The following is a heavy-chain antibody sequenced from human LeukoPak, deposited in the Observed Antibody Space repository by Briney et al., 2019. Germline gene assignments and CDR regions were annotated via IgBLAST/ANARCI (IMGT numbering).Heavy chain of an antibody. J-gene: IGHJ4*02. Sequence: QSGGSLRLSCAASGFTFSSYWMSWVRQAPGKGLEWVATIKQDGSEKYYVDSVKGRFTISRDNAKNSLYLQMNSLRAEDTAVYYCARPQRITIFGVDSYYFDYWGQGTLVTVSS. D-gene: IGHD3-3*01. CDR2: IKQDGSEK. CDR1: GFTFSSYW. CDR3: ARPQRITIFGVDSYYFDY. V-gene: IGHV3-7*01.